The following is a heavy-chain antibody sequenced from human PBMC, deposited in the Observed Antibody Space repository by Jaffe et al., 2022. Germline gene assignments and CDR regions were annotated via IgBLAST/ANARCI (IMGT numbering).Heavy chain of an antibody. D-gene: IGHD1-1*01. CDR2: IYTGGST. J-gene: IGHJ4*01. CDR1: GASITSGNNF. CDR3: ARGLFRYSDC. V-gene: IGHV4-61*02. Sequence: QVQLQESGPGLVKPSQTLSLTCTVSGASITSGNNFWSWIRQPAGKGLEWIGQIYTGGSTNYNPSLKSRVTISVDTSTNHFSLNVSSLTAADTAVYYCARGLFRYSDCWGHGTLVTVSS.